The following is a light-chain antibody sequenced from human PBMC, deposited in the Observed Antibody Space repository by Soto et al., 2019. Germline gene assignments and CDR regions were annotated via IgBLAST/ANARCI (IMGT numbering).Light chain of an antibody. J-gene: IGLJ3*02. CDR3: QAYDYSLTASV. CDR2: GNR. CDR1: SSNLGAGYD. V-gene: IGLV1-40*01. Sequence: QSVLTQPPSVYGAPGQRVTISFTGNSSNLGAGYDVHWYQHRPGAAPKLVIFGNRNRPSGVPERFSGSKSGTSASLAITGLQTEDEADYYCQAYDYSLTASVFGGGTKLTVL.